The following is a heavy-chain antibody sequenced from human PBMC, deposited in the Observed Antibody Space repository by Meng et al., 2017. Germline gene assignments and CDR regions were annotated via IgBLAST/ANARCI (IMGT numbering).Heavy chain of an antibody. Sequence: GSLKISCAASGFTFSSYAMSWVRQAPGKGLEWVSAISGSGGSTYYADSVKGRFTISRDNSKNTLYLQMNSLRAEDTAVYYCAKSPYDFWSGYGYYYYYGMDVWGQGTTVTVSS. CDR2: ISGSGGST. J-gene: IGHJ6*02. D-gene: IGHD3-3*01. CDR1: GFTFSSYA. V-gene: IGHV3-23*01. CDR3: AKSPYDFWSGYGYYYYYGMDV.